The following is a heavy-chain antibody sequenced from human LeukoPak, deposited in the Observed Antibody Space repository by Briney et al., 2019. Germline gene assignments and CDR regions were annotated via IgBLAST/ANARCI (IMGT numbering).Heavy chain of an antibody. CDR2: IHPVDSDI. CDR3: ARHQAAASPAPDY. J-gene: IGHJ4*02. CDR1: GYNFNTYW. Sequence: GESLKISCKGSGYNFNTYWVAWVRQMPGKGLEWMGIIHPVDSDIRYSPSFQGQVTISADRSINTAYLQWSSLKASDTAMYYCARHQAAASPAPDYWGQGTLVTVSS. V-gene: IGHV5-51*01. D-gene: IGHD2-2*01.